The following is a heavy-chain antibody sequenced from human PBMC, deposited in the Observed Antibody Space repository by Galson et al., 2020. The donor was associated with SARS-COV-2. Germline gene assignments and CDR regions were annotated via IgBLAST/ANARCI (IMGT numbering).Heavy chain of an antibody. Sequence: ASVKVYCKASSYTFTSYGISWVRQATGQGPEGMGWLSAYNVNTTYAQKLQGRVTMTTDTSTSTAYMELRSLRSDDTAVYYCARVPTIFGVVIIRRDDAFDIWGQGTMVTVSS. J-gene: IGHJ3*02. D-gene: IGHD3-3*01. CDR3: ARVPTIFGVVIIRRDDAFDI. V-gene: IGHV1-18*04. CDR2: LSAYNVNT. CDR1: SYTFTSYG.